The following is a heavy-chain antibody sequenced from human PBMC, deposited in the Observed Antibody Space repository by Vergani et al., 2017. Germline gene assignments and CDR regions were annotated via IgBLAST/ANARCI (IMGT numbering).Heavy chain of an antibody. CDR2: ISWSSGKI. V-gene: IGHV3-9*01. Sequence: EVQLVVSGGGLVQPGRSLRLSCIASGFIFDDYAMYWVRQVPGKGLEWVSGISWSSGKIGYVDSVKGRFTISRDNAKNSLYLQMSSLRTEDTALYYCAKGGYDVGSGFDYWGQGILVTVSS. J-gene: IGHJ4*02. CDR1: GFIFDDYA. D-gene: IGHD5-12*01. CDR3: AKGGYDVGSGFDY.